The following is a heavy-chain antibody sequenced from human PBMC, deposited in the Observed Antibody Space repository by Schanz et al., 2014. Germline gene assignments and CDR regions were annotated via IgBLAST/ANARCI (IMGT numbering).Heavy chain of an antibody. Sequence: EVHLLESGGGLVEPGGSLRLSCATSGFSLDIFAVSWVRQAPGKGLEWVSAVSGSGGSTYYADSVKGGFTISRDNSKNTLQQQLNNRRADDTAVYYCARNRGHGDQNCYIELWGRGTLVTVSS. J-gene: IGHJ2*01. D-gene: IGHD2-2*01. CDR1: GFSLDIFA. V-gene: IGHV3-23*01. CDR2: VSGSGGST. CDR3: ARNRGHGDQNCYIEL.